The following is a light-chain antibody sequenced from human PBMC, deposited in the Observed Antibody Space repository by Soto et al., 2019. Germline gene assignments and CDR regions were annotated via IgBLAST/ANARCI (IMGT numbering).Light chain of an antibody. CDR3: ATWDDSLNARGV. V-gene: IGLV1-44*01. CDR2: NNN. Sequence: QSVLTQPPSASGTPGQRVTISCSGSRSNIDAVTWYQQFPGTAPKLLIYNNNQRPSGVPDRFSGSKSGTSASLAISGLQSEDEADYYCATWDDSLNARGVFGGGTKLTVL. CDR1: RSNIDA. J-gene: IGLJ3*02.